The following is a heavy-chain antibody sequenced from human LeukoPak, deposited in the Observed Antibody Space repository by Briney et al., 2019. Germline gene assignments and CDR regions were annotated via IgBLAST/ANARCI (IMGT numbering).Heavy chain of an antibody. D-gene: IGHD5/OR15-5a*01. CDR3: ARHSVEVSTFDP. Sequence: SETLSLTCTVCCGSISSTNYYLGWIRQPPGKGLEWIGSVYHTGTTYYNPSLKSRVTISADTSKNHFSLKLGSVTAADTAVYYCARHSVEVSTFDPWGQGTLVTVSS. J-gene: IGHJ5*02. CDR2: VYHTGTT. V-gene: IGHV4-39*01. CDR1: CGSISSTNYY.